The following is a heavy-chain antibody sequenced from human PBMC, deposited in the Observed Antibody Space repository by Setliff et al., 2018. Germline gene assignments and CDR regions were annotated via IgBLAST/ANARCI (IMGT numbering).Heavy chain of an antibody. V-gene: IGHV4-4*02. CDR3: ARSINGYQQRYDF. CDR1: GESIRSNNW. J-gene: IGHJ4*02. Sequence: SETLSLTCTVSGESIRSNNWWNWVRQPPEKGLEWIGDIYQIGTTNYNPSLKSRFTISRDNGKNSLFLQMNSVRAEDTAVYYCARSINGYQQRYDFWGQGALVTVSS. CDR2: IYQIGTT. D-gene: IGHD3-16*01.